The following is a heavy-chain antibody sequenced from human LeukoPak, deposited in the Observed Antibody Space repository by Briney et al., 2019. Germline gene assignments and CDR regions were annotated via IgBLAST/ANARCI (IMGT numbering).Heavy chain of an antibody. D-gene: IGHD3-22*01. CDR3: ARRLYDSSGYYLDY. J-gene: IGHJ4*02. Sequence: SETLSLTCIVSGGSIGSYYWSWIRQSPVKGLEWIGYIYYSGTTNYNPSLKSRVTMSVDSSRNQLSLKLSSVTAADTAIYYCARRLYDSSGYYLDYWGQGTLVTVSS. CDR2: IYYSGTT. CDR1: GGSIGSYY. V-gene: IGHV4-59*01.